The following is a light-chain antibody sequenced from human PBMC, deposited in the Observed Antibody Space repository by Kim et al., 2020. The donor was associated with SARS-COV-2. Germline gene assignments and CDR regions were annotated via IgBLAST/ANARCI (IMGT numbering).Light chain of an antibody. CDR2: DVS. J-gene: IGLJ2*01. CDR3: SSYTSSSLVV. V-gene: IGLV2-14*03. Sequence: GPSITISCTGTSSDVGGYNYVSWYQQHPGKAPKLMIYDVSNRPSGVSNRFSGSKSGNTASLTISGLQAEDEADYYCSSYTSSSLVVFGGGTQLTVL. CDR1: SSDVGGYNY.